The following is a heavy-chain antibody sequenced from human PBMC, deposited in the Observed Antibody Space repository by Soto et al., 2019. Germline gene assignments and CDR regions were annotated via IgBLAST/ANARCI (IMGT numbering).Heavy chain of an antibody. D-gene: IGHD3-16*01. CDR2: IYYRGGT. CDR3: ARSRGGYFDY. V-gene: IGHV4-59*01. J-gene: IGHJ4*02. Sequence: QVQLQESGPGLVKPSETLSLTCTVSGGSISSYYWSWIRQPPGKGLEWIGYIYYRGGTNYNPSLKSRVTISVDTSKNQFSLKLSSVTAADTAVYYCARSRGGYFDYWGQGTLVTVSS. CDR1: GGSISSYY.